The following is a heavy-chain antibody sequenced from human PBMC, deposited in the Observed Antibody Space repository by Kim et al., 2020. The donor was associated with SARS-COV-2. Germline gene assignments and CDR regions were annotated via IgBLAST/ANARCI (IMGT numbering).Heavy chain of an antibody. CDR2: ISWNSGSI. CDR1: GFTFDDYA. V-gene: IGHV3-9*01. D-gene: IGHD1-20*01. Sequence: GGSLRLSCAASGFTFDDYAMHWVRQAPGKGLEWVSGISWNSGSIGYADSVKGRFTISRDNAKNSLYLQMNSLRAEDTALYYCAKDLSLRDPYNWNDGFAAFDIWGQGTMVTVSS. J-gene: IGHJ3*02. CDR3: AKDLSLRDPYNWNDGFAAFDI.